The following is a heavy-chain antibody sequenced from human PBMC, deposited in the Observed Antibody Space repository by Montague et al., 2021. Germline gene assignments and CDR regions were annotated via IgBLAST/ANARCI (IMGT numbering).Heavy chain of an antibody. Sequence: SLRLSCAASGFTFSAFVMSWARQAPGRGLGWGSTIIATGGRTFHADSVRGRFTISRDNSKNILYLEMNSLRAEDTATYYCDASDFWGQGVLVTVSS. J-gene: IGHJ4*02. CDR1: GFTFSAFV. CDR2: IIATGGRT. CDR3: DASDF. V-gene: IGHV3-23*01.